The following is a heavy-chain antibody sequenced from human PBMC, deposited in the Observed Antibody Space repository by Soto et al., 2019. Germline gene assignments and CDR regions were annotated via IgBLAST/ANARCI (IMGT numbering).Heavy chain of an antibody. CDR3: VRDGTKTLRDWFDP. Sequence: SETLSLTCTVSGASISGFYWSWIRKSAGKGLEWIGRIYATGTTDYNPSLKSRVMMSVDTSKKQFPLKLGSVTAADTAVYYCVRDGTKTLRDWFDPWGQGISVTVSS. V-gene: IGHV4-4*07. J-gene: IGHJ5*02. D-gene: IGHD1-1*01. CDR2: IYATGTT. CDR1: GASISGFY.